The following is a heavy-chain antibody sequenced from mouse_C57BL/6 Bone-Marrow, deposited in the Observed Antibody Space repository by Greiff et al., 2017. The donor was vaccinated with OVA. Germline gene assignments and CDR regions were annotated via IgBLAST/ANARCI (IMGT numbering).Heavy chain of an antibody. CDR1: GFSLSTFGMG. V-gene: IGHV8-8*01. Sequence: QVTLKVSGPGILQPSQTLSLTCSFSGFSLSTFGMGVGWIRQPSGKGLEWLAHIWWDDDKYYNPALKSRLTISKDTSKNQVFLKIANVDTADTATYYCAFLYYGRRGYAMDYWGQGTSVTVSS. CDR3: AFLYYGRRGYAMDY. J-gene: IGHJ4*01. D-gene: IGHD1-1*01. CDR2: IWWDDDK.